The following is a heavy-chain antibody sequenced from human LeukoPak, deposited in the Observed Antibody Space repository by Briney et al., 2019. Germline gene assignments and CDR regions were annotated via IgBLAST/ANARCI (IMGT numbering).Heavy chain of an antibody. CDR1: GFTFSSYW. D-gene: IGHD1-26*01. V-gene: IGHV3-74*01. CDR3: ARDRSGSFQAFDI. CDR2: INSDGSTT. J-gene: IGHJ3*02. Sequence: GGSLRLSCAASGFTFSSYWMHWVRQAPGKGLVWVSRINSDGSTTSYADSVKGRFTISRDNAKNTLYLQMNSLRVEDTAVYYCARDRSGSFQAFDIWGQGTMVTVSS.